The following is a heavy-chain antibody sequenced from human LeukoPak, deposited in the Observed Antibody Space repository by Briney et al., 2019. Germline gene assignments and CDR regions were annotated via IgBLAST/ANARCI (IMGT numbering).Heavy chain of an antibody. CDR1: GASIRSHY. D-gene: IGHD6-13*01. J-gene: IGHJ4*02. CDR3: ARREELGYSSSWSGFDY. CDR2: MYYSGNS. V-gene: IGHV4-59*08. Sequence: SETLSLTCTVSGASIRSHYWSWIRQPPGKGLEWIGYMYYSGNSNYNPALKSRVTISVDTSKNQFSLKPSSVTAADTAVYYCARREELGYSSSWSGFDYWGQGTLVTVSS.